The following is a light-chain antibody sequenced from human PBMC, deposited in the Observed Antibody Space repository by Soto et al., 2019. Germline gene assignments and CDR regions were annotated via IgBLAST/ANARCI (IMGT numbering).Light chain of an antibody. V-gene: IGKV4-1*01. CDR3: QHYYSLPLT. Sequence: DIVMTQSPDSLAVSLGERATINCKSSQSVLYNSNNKNYLAWYQQKPGQPPKLLIYCASTRESGVTDRFSGSGSGTDFTLTVSSMQAEDVAVYYCQHYYSLPLTFGGGTKVEIK. J-gene: IGKJ4*01. CDR2: CAS. CDR1: QSVLYNSNNKNY.